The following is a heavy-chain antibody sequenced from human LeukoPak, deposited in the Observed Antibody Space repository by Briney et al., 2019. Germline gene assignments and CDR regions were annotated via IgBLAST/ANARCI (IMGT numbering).Heavy chain of an antibody. Sequence: PGGSLRLSCAASGFTFSSYWMSWVRQAPGKGLEWMANIKQDGSEKYYVDSVKGRFTISRDNAKNSLYLQMNSLRAEDTAVYYCARGVGEIAAAMSYYYYMDVWGKGTTVTVSS. CDR1: GFTFSSYW. D-gene: IGHD6-13*01. V-gene: IGHV3-7*01. J-gene: IGHJ6*03. CDR2: IKQDGSEK. CDR3: ARGVGEIAAAMSYYYYMDV.